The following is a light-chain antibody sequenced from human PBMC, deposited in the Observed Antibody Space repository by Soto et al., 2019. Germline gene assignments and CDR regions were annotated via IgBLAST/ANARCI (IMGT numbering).Light chain of an antibody. CDR3: QQTYTSPRT. J-gene: IGKJ1*01. CDR2: AAS. CDR1: QSISSY. V-gene: IGKV1-39*01. Sequence: DIQMTQSTSSLSASVGDRVTITCRASQSISSYLNWYQQKLGKAPKLLIYAASNLQSGVPSRFSGSGSMTDFTLTISSLQPEDFATYYCQQTYTSPRTFGHGTKVEIK.